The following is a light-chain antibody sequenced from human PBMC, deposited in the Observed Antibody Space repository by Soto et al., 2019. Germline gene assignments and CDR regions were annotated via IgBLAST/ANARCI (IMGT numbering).Light chain of an antibody. J-gene: IGKJ1*01. CDR3: QQYNNWPET. Sequence: EIVMTQSPATLSVSPGERATLSCRASQSVSSNLAWYQQKVGQAPRVLIYDASTRATGIPGRFSGSWSGTEFTLTISSLQSEDVAVYYCQQYNNWPETFGQGTKVEIK. CDR2: DAS. V-gene: IGKV3-15*01. CDR1: QSVSSN.